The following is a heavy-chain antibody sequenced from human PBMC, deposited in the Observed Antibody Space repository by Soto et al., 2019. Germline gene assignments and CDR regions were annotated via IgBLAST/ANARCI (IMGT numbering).Heavy chain of an antibody. D-gene: IGHD6-13*01. CDR3: ARDLWAAAAGTGYYYYGMDV. CDR1: GYTFTSYY. CDR2: INPSGGST. J-gene: IGHJ6*02. V-gene: IGHV1-46*01. Sequence: ASVKVSCKASGYTFTSYYMHCVRQAPGQGLEWMGIINPSGGSTSYAQKFQGRVTMTRDTSTSTVYMELSSLRSEDTAVYYCARDLWAAAAGTGYYYYGMDVWGQGTTVTVSS.